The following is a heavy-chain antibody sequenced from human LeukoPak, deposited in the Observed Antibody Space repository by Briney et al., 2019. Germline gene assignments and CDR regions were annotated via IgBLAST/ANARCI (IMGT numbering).Heavy chain of an antibody. V-gene: IGHV7-4-1*02. Sequence: ASVKVSCKASGNTFAGYYVHWVRQAPGQGLEWMGWINTNTGNPTYAQGFTGRFVFSLDTSVSTAYLQISSLKAEDTAVYYCARVGEQWLTNFDYWGQGTLVTVSS. CDR1: GNTFAGYY. CDR2: INTNTGNP. D-gene: IGHD6-19*01. J-gene: IGHJ4*02. CDR3: ARVGEQWLTNFDY.